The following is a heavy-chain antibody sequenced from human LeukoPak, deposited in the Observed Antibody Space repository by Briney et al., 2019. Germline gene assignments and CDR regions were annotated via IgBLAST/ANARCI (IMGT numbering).Heavy chain of an antibody. CDR1: GFTFCLLA. CDR2: ISGSGGNT. Sequence: PGGSLRLSCAASGFTFCLLAMIGLRQAPGKGLEWVSAISGSGGNTYYADSVKGRFTISRDNSKSTLYLQMNSLRAEDTAVYYCAKDQYGGNPQYYFDYWGQGTLVTVSS. J-gene: IGHJ4*02. V-gene: IGHV3-23*01. D-gene: IGHD4-23*01. CDR3: AKDQYGGNPQYYFDY.